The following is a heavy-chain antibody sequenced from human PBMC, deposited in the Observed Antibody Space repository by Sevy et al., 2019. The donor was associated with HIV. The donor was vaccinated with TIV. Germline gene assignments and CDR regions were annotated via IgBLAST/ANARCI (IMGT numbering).Heavy chain of an antibody. Sequence: GGSLRLSCAASGFTFSSYSMNWVRQAPGKGLEWVSSIRSSSSYIYYAESVKGRLTISRDNAKNSLYLQMNSLRAEDTAVYYCARDSHIENYYYYYGMDVWGQGTTVTVSS. CDR1: GFTFSSYS. J-gene: IGHJ6*02. CDR2: IRSSSSYI. CDR3: ARDSHIENYYYYYGMDV. V-gene: IGHV3-21*01.